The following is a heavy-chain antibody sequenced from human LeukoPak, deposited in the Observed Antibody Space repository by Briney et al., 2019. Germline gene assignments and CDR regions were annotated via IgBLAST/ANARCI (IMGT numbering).Heavy chain of an antibody. CDR2: INHSGST. V-gene: IGHV4-34*01. CDR3: ASLTDDAFDI. CDR1: GGSFSGYY. Sequence: PSETLSLTCAVYGGSFSGYYWSWIRQPPGKGLEWIGEINHSGSTNYNPSLKSRVTISVDTSKNQFSLKLSSVTAADTAVYYCASLTDDAFDIWGQGTMVTVSS. J-gene: IGHJ3*02.